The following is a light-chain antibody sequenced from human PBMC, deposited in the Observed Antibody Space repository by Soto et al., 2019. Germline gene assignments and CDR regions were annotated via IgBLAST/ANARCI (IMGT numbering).Light chain of an antibody. J-gene: IGKJ4*01. V-gene: IGKV3-15*01. Sequence: EIVMTQSPATLSVSPGERATLSCRASQSVSSNLAWYQQKPGQAPRLLIYGASTRATGIPARFSGSGSGTEFTLTISSLQSEDFAIYYCQQYNNWPRALTFGGGTKVEIQ. CDR1: QSVSSN. CDR2: GAS. CDR3: QQYNNWPRALT.